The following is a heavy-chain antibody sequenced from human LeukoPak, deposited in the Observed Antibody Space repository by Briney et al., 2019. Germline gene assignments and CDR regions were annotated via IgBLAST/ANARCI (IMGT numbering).Heavy chain of an antibody. Sequence: GSLRLSCAASGFTFSSYSMSWIRQSPGKGLEWIGEINHSGQIDYNTSLKSRVTISVDTSRNQFSLHLNSVTAADTAVYYCTRGGYGPGSHYRFWGQGTLVTVSS. CDR2: INHSGQI. J-gene: IGHJ4*02. D-gene: IGHD3-10*01. V-gene: IGHV4-34*01. CDR1: GFTFSSYS. CDR3: TRGGYGPGSHYRF.